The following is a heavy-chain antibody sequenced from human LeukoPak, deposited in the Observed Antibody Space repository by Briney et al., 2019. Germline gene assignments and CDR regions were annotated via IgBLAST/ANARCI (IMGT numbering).Heavy chain of an antibody. D-gene: IGHD3-10*01. CDR2: ISWNSGGL. V-gene: IGHV3-9*01. CDR1: GFTFDNYG. CDR3: AKRGVVIRVFLIGFHKEAYYFDS. J-gene: IGHJ4*02. Sequence: PGGSLRLSCAGSGFTFDNYGMHWVQQAPGKGLEWVSGISWNSGGLAYADSVKGRFTISRDNPKNTLYLQMNSLRAEDTAVYLCAKRGVVIRVFLIGFHKEAYYFDSWGQGALVTVSS.